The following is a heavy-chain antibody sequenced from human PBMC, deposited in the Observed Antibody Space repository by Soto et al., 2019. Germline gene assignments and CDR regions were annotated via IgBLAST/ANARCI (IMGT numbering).Heavy chain of an antibody. V-gene: IGHV1-18*01. Sequence: GASVKVSCKTSGYTFTRYGISWVRQAPGQGLEWMGWISGYNGDTNYAQKFQDRVTMTIDTSTTTVYMELRSLTSDDTAVYYCAVNGAVPYFFFGLDVWGQGTTVTVSS. CDR2: ISGYNGDT. CDR1: GYTFTRYG. D-gene: IGHD7-27*01. CDR3: AVNGAVPYFFFGLDV. J-gene: IGHJ6*02.